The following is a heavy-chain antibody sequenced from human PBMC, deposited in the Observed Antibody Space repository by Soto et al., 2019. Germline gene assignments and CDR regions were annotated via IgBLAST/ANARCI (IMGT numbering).Heavy chain of an antibody. CDR1: GFIFSNYA. V-gene: IGHV3-23*01. Sequence: PVGSLRLSCAASGFIFSNYAMNWVRQAPGKGLEWVSAISGSGGSTNYADSVKGRFSISRDKSKNMLYLQMNSLRAEDTAVYYCATEFYGMDVWGQGTTVTVSS. J-gene: IGHJ6*02. CDR2: ISGSGGST. CDR3: ATEFYGMDV.